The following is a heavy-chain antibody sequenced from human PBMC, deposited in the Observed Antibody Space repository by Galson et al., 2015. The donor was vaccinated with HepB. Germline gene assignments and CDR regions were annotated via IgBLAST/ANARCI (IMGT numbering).Heavy chain of an antibody. CDR3: AREGRVRWLQSGAFDI. D-gene: IGHD5-24*01. CDR2: IITYNGNT. CDR1: GYTFTSYG. Sequence: SVKVSCKASGYTFTSYGIRWVRQAPGQGLEWMGWIITYNGNTNYAQKLQGRVTMTTDTSTSTAYMELRSLRSDDTAVYYCAREGRVRWLQSGAFDIWGQGTMVTVSS. V-gene: IGHV1-18*04. J-gene: IGHJ3*02.